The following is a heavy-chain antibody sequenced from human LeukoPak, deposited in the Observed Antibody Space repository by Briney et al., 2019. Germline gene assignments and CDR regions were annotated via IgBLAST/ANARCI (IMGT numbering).Heavy chain of an antibody. V-gene: IGHV4-34*01. CDR3: GPFGGYSGYDLGY. CDR1: GGCFSDHY. J-gene: IGHJ4*02. D-gene: IGHD5-12*01. Sequence: SETLSLTCAVYGGCFSDHYWSWIRQPPGQGLEWIGEINHSGSAKYNPSLKSRVTISVDTSKNQFSLEVTSVTAADTAVYYCGPFGGYSGYDLGYWGQGTLVTVSS. CDR2: INHSGSA.